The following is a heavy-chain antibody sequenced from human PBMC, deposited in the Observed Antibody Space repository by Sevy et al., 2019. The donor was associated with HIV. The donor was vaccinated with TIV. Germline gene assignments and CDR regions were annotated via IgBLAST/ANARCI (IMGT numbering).Heavy chain of an antibody. Sequence: GGSLRLSCAASGFTFSSYSMNWVRQAPGKGLEWVSSISSSSSYIYYADSVKGRFTISRDNAKNSLYLQMNSLRAEDTAVYYCARDRGLQXRYXYXXXXXGQGTTVTVSS. D-gene: IGHD4-4*01. CDR2: ISSSSSYI. V-gene: IGHV3-21*01. J-gene: IGHJ6*01. CDR3: ARDRGLQXRYXYXXXX. CDR1: GFTFSSYS.